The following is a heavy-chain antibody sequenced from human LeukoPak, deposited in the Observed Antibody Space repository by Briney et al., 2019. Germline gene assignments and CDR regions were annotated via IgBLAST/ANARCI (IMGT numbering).Heavy chain of an antibody. D-gene: IGHD4-17*01. CDR2: ISGSGGST. V-gene: IGHV3-23*01. J-gene: IGHJ5*02. Sequence: GGSLRLSRAASGFTFSSYGMSWVRQAPGKGLEWVSAISGSGGSTYYADSVKGRFTISRDSAKNSLYLQMNSLRAEDTAVYYCARLRPDYGDSLWFDPWGQGTLVTVSS. CDR1: GFTFSSYG. CDR3: ARLRPDYGDSLWFDP.